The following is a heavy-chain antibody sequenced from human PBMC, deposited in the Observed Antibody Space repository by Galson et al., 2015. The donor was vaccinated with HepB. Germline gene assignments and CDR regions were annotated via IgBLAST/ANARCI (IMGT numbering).Heavy chain of an antibody. CDR2: ISYDGTNK. J-gene: IGHJ4*02. V-gene: IGHV3-30-3*01. CDR1: GFTFSSYA. CDR3: ARSITVRVAYFEH. Sequence: SLRLSCAASGFTFSSYAVHWVRQAPGKGLEWVAVISYDGTNKHYADSVKGRFSISRDNSKNTLFLQMDSLRADDTAVYYCARSITVRVAYFEHWGQGTLVAVSS. D-gene: IGHD3-22*01.